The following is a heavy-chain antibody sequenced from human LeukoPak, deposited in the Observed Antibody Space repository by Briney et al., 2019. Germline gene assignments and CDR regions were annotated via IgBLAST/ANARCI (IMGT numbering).Heavy chain of an antibody. V-gene: IGHV3-23*01. CDR1: GFTFSSYA. D-gene: IGHD6-13*01. CDR3: AKSSSSWSSAGDYFDY. Sequence: GGSLRLSCAASGFTFSSYAMSWVRQAPGKGLEWVSAISGSGGSTYYADSVKGRFTISRDNSKNTLCLQMNSLRAEDTAVYYCAKSSSSWSSAGDYFDYWGQGTLVTVSS. J-gene: IGHJ4*02. CDR2: ISGSGGST.